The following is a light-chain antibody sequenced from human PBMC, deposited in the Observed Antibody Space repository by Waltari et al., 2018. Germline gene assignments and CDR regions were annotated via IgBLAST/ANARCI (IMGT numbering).Light chain of an antibody. Sequence: QSALTQPASLSGSPGQSITISCTGTSRDVGNYNYVSWYQHHPGKAPKVIIYEVSNRPAGISSRFSGSKSGNTASLTISGLQADDEADYYCASYTTSDTIVFGTGTGVTVL. J-gene: IGLJ1*01. CDR1: SRDVGNYNY. V-gene: IGLV2-14*01. CDR2: EVS. CDR3: ASYTTSDTIV.